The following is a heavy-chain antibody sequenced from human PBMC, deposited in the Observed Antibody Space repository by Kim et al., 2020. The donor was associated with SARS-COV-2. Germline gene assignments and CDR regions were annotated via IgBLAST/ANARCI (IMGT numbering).Heavy chain of an antibody. J-gene: IGHJ6*02. Sequence: GGSLRLSCAASGFTFSSYSMNWVRQAPGKGLEWVSSISSSSSYIYYADSVKGRFTISRDNAKNSLYLQMNSLRAEDTAVYYCARDLTIAAAAHYYYYGMDVWGQGTTVPVSS. CDR3: ARDLTIAAAAHYYYYGMDV. CDR1: GFTFSSYS. CDR2: ISSSSSYI. V-gene: IGHV3-21*01. D-gene: IGHD6-13*01.